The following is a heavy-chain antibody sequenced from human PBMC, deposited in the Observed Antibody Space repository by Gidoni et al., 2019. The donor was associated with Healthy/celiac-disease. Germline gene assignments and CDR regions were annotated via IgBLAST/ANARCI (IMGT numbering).Heavy chain of an antibody. V-gene: IGHV1-69*01. J-gene: IGHJ6*02. CDR2: IIPIFGTA. CDR1: GGTFSSYA. CDR3: ARDWATTVTTDYYYYYGMDV. D-gene: IGHD4-17*01. Sequence: QVQLVQSGAEVKKPGSSVQVSCKASGGTFSSYAISWVRQAPGQGLEWMGGIIPIFGTANYAQKFQGRVTITADESTSTAYMELSSLRSEDTAVYYCARDWATTVTTDYYYYYGMDVWGQGTTVTVSS.